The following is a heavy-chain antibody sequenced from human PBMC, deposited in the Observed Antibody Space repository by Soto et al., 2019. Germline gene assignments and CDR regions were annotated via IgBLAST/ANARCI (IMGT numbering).Heavy chain of an antibody. CDR3: ARDHVNYDILTRPDY. J-gene: IGHJ4*02. D-gene: IGHD3-9*01. CDR1: GYTFTSYA. Sequence: QVQLVQSGAEVKKPGASVKVSCKASGYTFTSYAMHWVRQAAGQRLEWMGWINAGNGNTKYSQKFQGRVTITRDTSASTAYMKLSSLRSEDTAVYYCARDHVNYDILTRPDYWGQGTLVTVSS. CDR2: INAGNGNT. V-gene: IGHV1-3*01.